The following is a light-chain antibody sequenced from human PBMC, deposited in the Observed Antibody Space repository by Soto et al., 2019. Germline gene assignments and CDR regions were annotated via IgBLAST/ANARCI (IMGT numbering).Light chain of an antibody. V-gene: IGKV1-9*01. CDR1: HDISTF. CDR3: QQLYTLPFT. Sequence: DIQLTQSPSLLSATIGDRVTNTCRASHDISTFLAWYQQKPGKAPKLLIYEASTLQSGVPSRFSGSGSGTEFTLTISGLLPEDFAAYHCQQLYTLPFTFGQGTRLEI. CDR2: EAS. J-gene: IGKJ5*01.